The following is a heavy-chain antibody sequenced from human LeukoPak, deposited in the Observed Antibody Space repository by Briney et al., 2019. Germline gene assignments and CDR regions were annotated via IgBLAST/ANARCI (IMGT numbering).Heavy chain of an antibody. J-gene: IGHJ3*02. D-gene: IGHD6-13*01. V-gene: IGHV3-7*01. Sequence: GGSLRLSCAASGFTFSSYWMSWVRQAPGKGLEWVANIKQDGSEKYYVDSVKGRFTISRDNAKNSLYLQMNSLRAEDTAVYYCARDSSSWYALTPENFDIWAKGQWSPSLQ. CDR3: ARDSSSWYALTPENFDI. CDR2: IKQDGSEK. CDR1: GFTFSSYW.